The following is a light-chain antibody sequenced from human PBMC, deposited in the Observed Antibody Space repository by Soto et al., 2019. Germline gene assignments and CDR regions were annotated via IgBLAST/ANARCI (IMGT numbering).Light chain of an antibody. CDR3: SSYTGDYTLM. CDR1: SSDVGPYNL. J-gene: IGLJ3*02. Sequence: ALTQPASVSGSPGQSITISCTGTSSDVGPYNLVSWYQHHPGKVPQLIIYETTKRPSGVSNRFSGSKSGNTASLTISGLQAEDEAHYHCSSYTGDYTLMFAGGTKVTVL. V-gene: IGLV2-23*01. CDR2: ETT.